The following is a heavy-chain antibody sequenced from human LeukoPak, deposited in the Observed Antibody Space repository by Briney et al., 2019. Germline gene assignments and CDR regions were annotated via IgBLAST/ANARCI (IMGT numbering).Heavy chain of an antibody. V-gene: IGHV3-7*02. CDR3: AAYYDSSGYDYVRFVY. J-gene: IGHJ4*02. D-gene: IGHD3-22*01. Sequence: GGSLRLSCAASGFTFSNYWMSWVRQAPETGLEWVANIKQDGSEKHYVDSVQGRFTTSRDNGKNSLYLQMNSLRAEDTAVYYCAAYYDSSGYDYVRFVYWGQGTLVTVSS. CDR2: IKQDGSEK. CDR1: GFTFSNYW.